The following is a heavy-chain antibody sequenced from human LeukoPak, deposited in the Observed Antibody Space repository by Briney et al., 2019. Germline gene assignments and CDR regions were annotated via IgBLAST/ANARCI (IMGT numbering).Heavy chain of an antibody. CDR3: ARERRYSYGYYYYYYMDV. V-gene: IGHV3-23*01. D-gene: IGHD5-18*01. J-gene: IGHJ6*03. Sequence: GGSLRLSCAASGFTFSSYAMNWVRQAPGKGLEWVSGISGSGTNTDYIDSVKGRFTVSRDNSKNTLYLQMSSLRAEDTAVYYCARERRYSYGYYYYYYMDVWGKGTTVTVSS. CDR1: GFTFSSYA. CDR2: ISGSGTNT.